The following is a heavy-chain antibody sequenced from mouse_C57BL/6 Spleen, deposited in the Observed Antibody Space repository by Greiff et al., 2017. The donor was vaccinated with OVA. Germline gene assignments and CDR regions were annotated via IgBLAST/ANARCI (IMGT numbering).Heavy chain of an antibody. CDR3: ARELGNP. D-gene: IGHD2-1*01. J-gene: IGHJ3*01. V-gene: IGHV1-59*01. CDR2: IDPSDSYT. CDR1: GYTFTSYW. Sequence: QVQLQQPGAELVRPGTSVKLSCKASGYTFTSYWMHWVKQRPGQGLEWIGVIDPSDSYTNYNQKSKGKATLTVDTSSSTAYMQLSSLTSEDSAVYYCARELGNPWGQGTLVTVSA.